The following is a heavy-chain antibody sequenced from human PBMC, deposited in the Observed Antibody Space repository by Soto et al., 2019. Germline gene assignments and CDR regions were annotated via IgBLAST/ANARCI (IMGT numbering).Heavy chain of an antibody. D-gene: IGHD6-19*01. CDR2: ISGSGDST. V-gene: IGHV3-23*01. J-gene: IGHJ4*02. CDR3: ARRSSGWYFDY. CDR1: GFSFSSYA. Sequence: EVPLLESGGGLVQPGGSLRLSCAASGFSFSSYAMNWVRQAPGKGLEWVSVISGSGDSTYYADSVKGRFTISRDNSKNTLYLPMISLRAEDTAVYYCARRSSGWYFDYWGQGTLVIVSS.